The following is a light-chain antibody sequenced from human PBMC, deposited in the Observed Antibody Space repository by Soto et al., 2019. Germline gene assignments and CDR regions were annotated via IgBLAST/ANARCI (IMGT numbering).Light chain of an antibody. CDR3: QSYDSSLSGWV. V-gene: IGLV1-40*01. CDR1: SSNIAAGYD. CDR2: GNS. Sequence: QPVLTQPPSVSGAPGQRVTISCTGSSSNIAAGYDVHWYQQLPGTAPKLLIYGNSNRPSGVPDRFSGSKSGTSASLAITGLQAEDEADYYCQSYDSSLSGWVFGGGTKLTVL. J-gene: IGLJ3*02.